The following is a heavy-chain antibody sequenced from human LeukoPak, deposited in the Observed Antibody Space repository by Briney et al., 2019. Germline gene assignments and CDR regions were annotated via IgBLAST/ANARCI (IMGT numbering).Heavy chain of an antibody. CDR2: IYYSGST. CDR3: AREATGIAVADYGNWWFDP. V-gene: IGHV4-39*07. Sequence: SETLSLTCTVSGGSISSSSYYWGWIRQPPGKGLEWIGSIYYSGSTYYNPSLKSRVTISVDTSKNQFSLKLSSVTAADTAVYYCAREATGIAVADYGNWWFDPWGQGTLVTVSS. D-gene: IGHD6-19*01. J-gene: IGHJ5*02. CDR1: GGSISSSSYY.